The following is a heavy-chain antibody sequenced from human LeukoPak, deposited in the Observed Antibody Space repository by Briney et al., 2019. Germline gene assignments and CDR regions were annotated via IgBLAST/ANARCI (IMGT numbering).Heavy chain of an antibody. CDR3: GINRLGKALDI. D-gene: IGHD7-27*01. CDR2: IGPKSGAT. V-gene: IGHV1-2*02. J-gene: IGHJ3*02. Sequence: ASVKVSCKASGYTFTDYFIHWVRQAPGQGLEWMGWIGPKSGATSYSRKFHGRVTVTRDTSISTAYMELSRLRSDDTAVYYCGINRLGKALDIWGQGTMVTVSS. CDR1: GYTFTDYF.